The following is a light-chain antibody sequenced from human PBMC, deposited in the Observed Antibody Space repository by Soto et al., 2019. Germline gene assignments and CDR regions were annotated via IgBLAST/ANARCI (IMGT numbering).Light chain of an antibody. V-gene: IGLV2-14*01. J-gene: IGLJ1*01. CDR2: EVS. Sequence: QSALTQPASVSGSPGQSITISCTGTSSDVGDYNYVSWYQLHPGKAPKLMVYEVSNRPSGVSNRFSGSKSGNTASLTISGLQAEDEADYYCSSYTSSTAYVFGTGTKLTVL. CDR3: SSYTSSTAYV. CDR1: SSDVGDYNY.